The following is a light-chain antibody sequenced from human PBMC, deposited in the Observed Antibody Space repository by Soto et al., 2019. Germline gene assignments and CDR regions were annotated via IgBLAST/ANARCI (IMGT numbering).Light chain of an antibody. Sequence: DIVMTQSPDSLAVSLGERATINCKSSQSVLYSSNNKNYLAWYQQKPGQPPKLLIYWASTRESGVPDRFSGSGSGTDFNLTISSLQAEDVAVYYCQQYYSTTTWTFGQGTKVEIK. J-gene: IGKJ1*01. CDR3: QQYYSTTTWT. V-gene: IGKV4-1*01. CDR1: QSVLYSSNNKNY. CDR2: WAS.